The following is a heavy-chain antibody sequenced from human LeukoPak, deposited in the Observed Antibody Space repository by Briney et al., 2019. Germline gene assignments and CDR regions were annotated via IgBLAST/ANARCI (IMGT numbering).Heavy chain of an antibody. CDR2: LACLDASCTE. CDR3: ARDSEGCFDY. Sequence: PGGSLRLSCAASGFTFGTFDMSWVRQTPGKGLEWVSTLACLDASCTEYHADSVKGRFSISRDSSKSTLSLQMNSLRVEDTAIYYCARDSEGCFDYWGQGTLITVSS. CDR1: GFTFGTFD. J-gene: IGHJ4*02. V-gene: IGHV3-23*01. D-gene: IGHD3-10*01.